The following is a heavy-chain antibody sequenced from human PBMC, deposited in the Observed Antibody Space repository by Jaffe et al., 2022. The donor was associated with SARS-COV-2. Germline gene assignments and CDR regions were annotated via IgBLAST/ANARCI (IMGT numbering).Heavy chain of an antibody. CDR2: ISGSGGST. D-gene: IGHD1-26*01. V-gene: IGHV3-23*01. Sequence: EVQLLESGGGLVQPGGSLRLSCAASGFTFSSYAMSWVRQAPGKGLEWVSAISGSGGSTYYADSVKGRFTISRDNSKNTLYLQMNSLRAEDTAVYYCAKGVEMARHSSGYYFDYWGQGTLVTVSS. J-gene: IGHJ4*02. CDR1: GFTFSSYA. CDR3: AKGVEMARHSSGYYFDY.